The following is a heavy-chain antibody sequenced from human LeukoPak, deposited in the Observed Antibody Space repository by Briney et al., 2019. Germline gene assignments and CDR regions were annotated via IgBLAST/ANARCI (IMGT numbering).Heavy chain of an antibody. CDR3: AHRDTAMVRVDY. CDR1: GFTFRDAG. V-gene: IGHV3-15*01. CDR2: IKSKTDGGTT. J-gene: IGHJ4*02. D-gene: IGHD5-18*01. Sequence: GGSLRLSCAASGFTFRDAGMSWVRQAPGKGLEWVGRIKSKTDGGTTDYAAPVKGGFTISRDDSKNTLYLQMSSLKTEDTAVYFCAHRDTAMVRVDYWGQGTLVTVSS.